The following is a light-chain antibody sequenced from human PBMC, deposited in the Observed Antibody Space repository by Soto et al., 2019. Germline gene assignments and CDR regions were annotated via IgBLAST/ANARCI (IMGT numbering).Light chain of an antibody. CDR3: LQRSNWPLFT. V-gene: IGKV3-11*01. CDR1: QSVSSY. J-gene: IGKJ3*01. Sequence: EIVLTQSPATLSLSPGERATLSCRASQSVSSYLAWYQQKPGQAPRLLIYDASNGATGIPAGFSGSGSWTESTLTISSLEPDACAVYYCLQRSNWPLFTFGPGTKVDIK. CDR2: DAS.